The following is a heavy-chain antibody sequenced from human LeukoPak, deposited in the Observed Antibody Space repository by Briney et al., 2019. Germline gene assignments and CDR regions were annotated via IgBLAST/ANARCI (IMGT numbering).Heavy chain of an antibody. CDR3: ARGLEMATIDDAFDI. V-gene: IGHV4-59*01. J-gene: IGHJ3*02. Sequence: SETLSLTCTVSGGSISSYYWSWLRQPPGKGLEWIGYIYYNGSTNYNPSLKSRVTISVDTSKNQFSLKLSSVTAADTAVYYCARGLEMATIDDAFDIWGQGTMVTVSS. D-gene: IGHD5-24*01. CDR2: IYYNGST. CDR1: GGSISSYY.